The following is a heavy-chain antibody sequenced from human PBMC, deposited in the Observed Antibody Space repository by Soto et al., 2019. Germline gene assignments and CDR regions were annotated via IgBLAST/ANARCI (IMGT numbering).Heavy chain of an antibody. V-gene: IGHV3-23*01. D-gene: IGHD3-10*01. Sequence: PGGSLRLSCAASGFTFSSYAMWWVRQAPGKGLECVSAISGGGETTYYADSVKGRFTISRDDSKNTLYLQMNSLRAEDTAVYYCARDLSYGSASDWGQGTLVTVSS. CDR3: ARDLSYGSASD. CDR2: ISGGGETT. CDR1: GFTFSSYA. J-gene: IGHJ4*02.